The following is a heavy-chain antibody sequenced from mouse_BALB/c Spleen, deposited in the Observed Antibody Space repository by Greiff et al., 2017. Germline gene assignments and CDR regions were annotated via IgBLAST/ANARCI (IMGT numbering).Heavy chain of an antibody. Sequence: VQLQQSGPELVRPGVSVKISCKASGYSFTGYNMYWVKQSHRKSLEWIGYIDPYNGGTSYNQKSKGKATLTVDKSSSTAYMHLNSLTSEDSAIYYCARGGSSPYYAMDYWGQGTSVTVSS. V-gene: IGHV1S135*01. CDR2: IDPYNGGT. CDR1: GYSFTGYN. J-gene: IGHJ4*01. D-gene: IGHD1-1*01. CDR3: ARGGSSPYYAMDY.